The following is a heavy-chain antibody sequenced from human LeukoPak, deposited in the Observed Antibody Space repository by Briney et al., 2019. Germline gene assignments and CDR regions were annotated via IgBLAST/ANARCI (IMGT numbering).Heavy chain of an antibody. Sequence: ASVEVSCKASGYSFTTYAMNWLRQAPGQGLEWMGWINTNTGNPTYAQGFTGRFVFSLDTSVSTAYLQISSLKAEDTAVYYCARAGAPYFYYYMDVWGKGTTVTVSS. CDR1: GYSFTTYA. D-gene: IGHD4-17*01. J-gene: IGHJ6*03. V-gene: IGHV7-4-1*02. CDR3: ARAGAPYFYYYMDV. CDR2: INTNTGNP.